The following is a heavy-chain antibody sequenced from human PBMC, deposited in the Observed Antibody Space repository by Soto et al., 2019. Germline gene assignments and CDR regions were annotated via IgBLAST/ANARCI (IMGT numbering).Heavy chain of an antibody. CDR2: IYWDDYK. J-gene: IGHJ4*02. CDR3: VHKGGGDRILDY. V-gene: IGHV2-5*02. D-gene: IGHD3-16*01. CDR1: GFSLSTSGVG. Sequence: QITLKESGPALVKPTQTLTLTCTFSGFSLSTSGVGVGWIRQPPGEALEWLALIYWDDYKHFSPSLESRLTITKDPSKNQVVLKRTNMDPVDTATYYCVHKGGGDRILDYWGQGTLVTVSS.